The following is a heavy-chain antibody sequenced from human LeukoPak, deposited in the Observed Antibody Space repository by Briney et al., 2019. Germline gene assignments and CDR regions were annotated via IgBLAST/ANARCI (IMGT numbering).Heavy chain of an antibody. CDR1: GGTFSSYA. D-gene: IGHD2-15*01. V-gene: IGHV1-69*05. J-gene: IGHJ6*03. CDR3: ASTPCSGGSCHGNYYYYVDV. Sequence: SVKVSCKASGGTFSSYAISWVRQAPGQGLEWMGGIIPIFGTANYAQKFQGRVTITTDESTSTAYMELSSLRSADAAVYYCASTPCSGGSCHGNYYYYVDVWGKGTTVTVSS. CDR2: IIPIFGTA.